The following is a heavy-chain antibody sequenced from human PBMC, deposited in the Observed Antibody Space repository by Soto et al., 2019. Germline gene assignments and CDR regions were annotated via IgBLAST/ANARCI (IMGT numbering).Heavy chain of an antibody. CDR1: GFTFSSYS. J-gene: IGHJ4*02. CDR2: ISSSSSTI. CDR3: ASLVVVVAANRVDY. D-gene: IGHD2-15*01. V-gene: IGHV3-48*01. Sequence: EVQLVESGGGLVQPGGSLRLSCAASGFTFSSYSMNWVRQAPGKGLEWVSYISSSSSTIYYADSVKGRFTISRDNAKNSLYLQMNSLRAEDTAVYYCASLVVVVAANRVDYWGQGTLVTVSS.